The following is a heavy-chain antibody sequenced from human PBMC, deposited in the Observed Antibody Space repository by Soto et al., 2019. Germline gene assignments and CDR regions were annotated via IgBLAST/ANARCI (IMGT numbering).Heavy chain of an antibody. V-gene: IGHV3-66*01. Sequence: EVQLVESGGGLVQPGGSLRLSCAASGFTVSNNYMSWVRQAPGKGLEWVSTIYSNGNTYSADSVKGRFTISRDSSKNTLYLQMDNLRADDTAVCFCARDSLYYGSGSYYKVSDYWGQGTLVTVSS. J-gene: IGHJ4*02. D-gene: IGHD3-10*01. CDR2: IYSNGNT. CDR3: ARDSLYYGSGSYYKVSDY. CDR1: GFTVSNNY.